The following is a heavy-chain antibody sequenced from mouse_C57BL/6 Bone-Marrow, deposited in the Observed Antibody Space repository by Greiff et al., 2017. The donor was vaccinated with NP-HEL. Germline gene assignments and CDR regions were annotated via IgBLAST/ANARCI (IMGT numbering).Heavy chain of an antibody. CDR2: IWSDGST. V-gene: IGHV2-6-1*01. D-gene: IGHD1-1*01. CDR1: GFSLPSYG. CDR3: ARQGNYYYGSSYYAMDY. Sequence: VKLMESGPGLVAPSQSLSITCTVSGFSLPSYGVHWVRQPPGKGLEWLVVIWSDGSTTYNSALNSRLSISKDNSKRQVVLKMNSLQTDDTAMYYCARQGNYYYGSSYYAMDYWGQGTSVTVSS. J-gene: IGHJ4*01.